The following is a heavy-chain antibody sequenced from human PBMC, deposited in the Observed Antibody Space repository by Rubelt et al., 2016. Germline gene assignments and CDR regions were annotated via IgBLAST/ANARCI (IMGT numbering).Heavy chain of an antibody. CDR1: GFTFSSYS. V-gene: IGHV3-21*04. CDR2: ISRSGTSI. Sequence: EVQLVESGGGLVKPGESLRLSCAASGFTFSSYSMNWVRQAPGKGLEWVSSISRSGTSIYYADSVRGRFTISRDNAKDSLYLQMNSLRAEDTAVYYSAGSIGGATNDAFDIWGQGTMVTVSS. CDR3: AGSIGGATNDAFDI. J-gene: IGHJ3*02. D-gene: IGHD1-26*01.